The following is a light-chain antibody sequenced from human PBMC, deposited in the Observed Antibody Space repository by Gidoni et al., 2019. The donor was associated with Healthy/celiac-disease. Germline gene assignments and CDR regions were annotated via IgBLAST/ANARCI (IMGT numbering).Light chain of an antibody. V-gene: IGKV1-8*01. Sequence: AIRITQSPSSLSASTGDRVTITCRASQGISSYLTWYQQKPGKAPKLLIYAASNLQSGVPSRFSGSGSGTDFTLTISCLQSEDFATYYCQQYYSDPPWTFGRGTKVEIK. CDR2: AAS. CDR3: QQYYSDPPWT. CDR1: QGISSY. J-gene: IGKJ1*01.